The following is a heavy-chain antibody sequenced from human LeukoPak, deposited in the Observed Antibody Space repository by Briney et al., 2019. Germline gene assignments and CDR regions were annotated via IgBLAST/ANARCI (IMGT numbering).Heavy chain of an antibody. CDR3: ARKLYGDYDY. V-gene: IGHV4-34*01. D-gene: IGHD4-17*01. CDR2: INHSGST. Sequence: SETLSLTCAVYGGSFSGYYWSWIRQPPGKGLEWIGEINHSGSTNYNPSLKSRVTISVDTSKNQFSLKLSSVTAAGTAVYYCARKLYGDYDYWGQGTLVTVSS. J-gene: IGHJ4*02. CDR1: GGSFSGYY.